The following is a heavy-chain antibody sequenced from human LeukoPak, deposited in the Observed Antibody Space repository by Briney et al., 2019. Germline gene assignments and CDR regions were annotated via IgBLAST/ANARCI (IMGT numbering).Heavy chain of an antibody. CDR2: ISGSGGST. V-gene: IGHV3-23*01. D-gene: IGHD2-21*02. Sequence: GGSLRLSCAASGFTFSSYAMGWVRQAPGKGLEWVSAISGSGGSTYYADSVKGRFTISRDNSKNTLYLQMNGLRAEDTAVYYCAKVPQHIVVVTAPKGFDYWGQGTLVTVSS. CDR1: GFTFSSYA. J-gene: IGHJ4*02. CDR3: AKVPQHIVVVTAPKGFDY.